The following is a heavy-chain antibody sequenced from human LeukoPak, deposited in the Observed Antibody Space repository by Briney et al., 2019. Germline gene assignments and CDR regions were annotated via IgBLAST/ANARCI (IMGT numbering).Heavy chain of an antibody. D-gene: IGHD3-3*01. V-gene: IGHV3-64*01. Sequence: GGSLRLSCAASGFTLSSYAMHWVRQAPGKGLEYVSAISSNGGSTYYANSVKGRFTISRDNSKNTLYLQMGSLRAEDIAVYYCGTDLSRFLQWAFDYWGQGTMVTVSS. CDR1: GFTLSSYA. J-gene: IGHJ4*02. CDR2: ISSNGGST. CDR3: GTDLSRFLQWAFDY.